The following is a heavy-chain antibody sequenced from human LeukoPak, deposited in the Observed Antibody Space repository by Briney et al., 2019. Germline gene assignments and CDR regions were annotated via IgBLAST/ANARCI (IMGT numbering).Heavy chain of an antibody. V-gene: IGHV1-2*02. J-gene: IGHJ4*02. CDR3: ARSSGRWIQLWPGDY. CDR1: GYTFTGYY. D-gene: IGHD5-18*01. CDR2: INPNSGGT. Sequence: GASVKVSCKASGYTFTGYYMHWGGQAPEKGLGGRGGINPNSGGTNYAQKFQGRVTMTRDTSISTAYMELSRLRSDDTAVYYCARSSGRWIQLWPGDYWGQGTLVTVSS.